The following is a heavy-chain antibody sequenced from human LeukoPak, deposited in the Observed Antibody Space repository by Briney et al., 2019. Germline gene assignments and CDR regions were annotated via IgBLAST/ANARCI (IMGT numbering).Heavy chain of an antibody. V-gene: IGHV3-30*04. CDR3: ARDHWYYDSSGYYYHDAFDI. CDR2: ISYDGSNK. CDR1: GFTFSSYA. D-gene: IGHD3-22*01. J-gene: IGHJ3*02. Sequence: GGSLRLSCAASGFTFSSYAMHWVRQAPGKGLEWVSVISYDGSNKYYADSVKSRFTISRDDSKNTLYLQMNSLRAEDTAVYYCARDHWYYDSSGYYYHDAFDIWGKGTMVTVSS.